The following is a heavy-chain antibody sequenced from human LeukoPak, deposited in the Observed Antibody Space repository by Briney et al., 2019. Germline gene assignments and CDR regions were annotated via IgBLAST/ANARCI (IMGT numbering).Heavy chain of an antibody. V-gene: IGHV1-69*05. CDR3: AVINSRGH. CDR1: GGTFSSYA. D-gene: IGHD3-22*01. Sequence: GSLVKVCCKASGGTFSSYAISWVRQSPGQRLEWLGGIIPIFSTANYAQEFQGRVTITTNESTSTAYMELSNLRSEDKAVYYCAVINSRGHWGQGTLVTVSS. CDR2: IIPIFSTA. J-gene: IGHJ4*02.